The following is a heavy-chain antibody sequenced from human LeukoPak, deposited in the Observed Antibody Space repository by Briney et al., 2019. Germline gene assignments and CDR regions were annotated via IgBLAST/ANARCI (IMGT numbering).Heavy chain of an antibody. J-gene: IGHJ4*02. CDR1: GDSISTYY. CDR3: ARAVGGDGSGSL. CDR2: IYYRVTS. D-gene: IGHD3-10*01. V-gene: IGHV4-59*01. Sequence: SETLSLTCTVSGDSISTYYWSWIRQPPGKGLEWIGYIYYRVTSDYNPSLKSRVTMSVDMSTRQVSLKLSSVTAADTAVYYCARAVGGDGSGSLWGPGTLVTVSS.